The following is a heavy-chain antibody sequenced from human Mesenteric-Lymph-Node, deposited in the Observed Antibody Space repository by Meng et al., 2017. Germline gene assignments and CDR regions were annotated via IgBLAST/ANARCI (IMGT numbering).Heavy chain of an antibody. D-gene: IGHD2-8*02. J-gene: IGHJ4*02. V-gene: IGHV4-39*01. CDR2: IIHGGSP. Sequence: QVQLQDPGPGLVRPSETLSLICTVPGGSVSSGAYQWGWIRQPPGKGLEWIGEIIHGGSPSYNPSLKSRVTISIDTSKNQLSLMLSSVTAADTAVYYCARRPTGIDYWGQGTLVTVSS. CDR3: ARRPTGIDY. CDR1: GGSVSSGAYQ.